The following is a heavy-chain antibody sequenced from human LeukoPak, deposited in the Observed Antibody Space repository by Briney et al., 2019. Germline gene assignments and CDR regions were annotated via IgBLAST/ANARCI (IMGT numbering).Heavy chain of an antibody. D-gene: IGHD5-12*01. J-gene: IGHJ5*02. Sequence: ASVKVSCKASGYTFTGYYMHWVRQAPGQGLEWMGWINPNSGGTNYAQKFQGRVTMTRDTSISTAYMELSRLRSDDTAVYYCARVRVATMKIGWFDPWGQGTLVTVSS. CDR3: ARVRVATMKIGWFDP. V-gene: IGHV1-2*02. CDR1: GYTFTGYY. CDR2: INPNSGGT.